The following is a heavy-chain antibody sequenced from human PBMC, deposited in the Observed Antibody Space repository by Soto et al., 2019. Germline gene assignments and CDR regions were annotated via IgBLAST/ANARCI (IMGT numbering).Heavy chain of an antibody. CDR3: AREPRYCRGGSCSITGDAYDI. V-gene: IGHV3-66*01. CDR2: ISNRGDT. D-gene: IGHD2-15*01. Sequence: PGGSLRLSCPASGFIVSDTYVNWVRQAPGKGLEWVSVISNRGDTHYADSVRGRFSLSRDISDNTLHLQMNTLRVEDTAVYYCAREPRYCRGGSCSITGDAYDIWGQGTMVTVSS. J-gene: IGHJ3*02. CDR1: GFIVSDTY.